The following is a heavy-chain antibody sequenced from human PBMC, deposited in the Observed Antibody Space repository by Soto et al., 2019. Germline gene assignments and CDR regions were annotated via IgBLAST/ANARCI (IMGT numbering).Heavy chain of an antibody. Sequence: GGSLRFSCAASGFTFSSYSMNWVRQAPGKGPEWVSSISSSSSYIYYADSVKGRFTISRDNAKNSLYLQMNSLRAEDTAVYYCARGTRSMTTVVTPDAFDIWGQGTMVTVSS. V-gene: IGHV3-21*01. D-gene: IGHD4-17*01. CDR2: ISSSSSYI. CDR3: ARGTRSMTTVVTPDAFDI. J-gene: IGHJ3*02. CDR1: GFTFSSYS.